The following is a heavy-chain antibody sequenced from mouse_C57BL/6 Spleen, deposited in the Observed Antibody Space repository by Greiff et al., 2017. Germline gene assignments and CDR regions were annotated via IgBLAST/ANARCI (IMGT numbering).Heavy chain of an antibody. CDR1: GVTFTDDY. J-gene: IGHJ1*03. CDR2: IRNKTNGDTT. Sequence: EVKLMESGGGLVRPGASLRLSCAASGVTFTDDYISWVRLPPGTAPAWLALIRNKTNGDTTEYTASVKGRFTISSDTSQNILYRQVNTLRAQDSATYYCVKAVYPLYGYFDDWGKGTTVTVSS. CDR3: VKAVYPLYGYFDD. V-gene: IGHV7-4*01. D-gene: IGHD2-3*01.